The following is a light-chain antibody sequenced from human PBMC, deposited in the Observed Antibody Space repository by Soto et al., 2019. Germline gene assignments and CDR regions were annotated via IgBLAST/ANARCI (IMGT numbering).Light chain of an antibody. Sequence: QSVLTQPPSVSGAPGQRVTISCTGSSSNIWAGYDVHWYQQLPGTAPKLLISGNNNRPSGVPDRFSASKSGISASLAITGLQAEDEADYYCQSYDNSLSGPYVFGARTKLTVL. CDR2: GNN. V-gene: IGLV1-40*01. CDR3: QSYDNSLSGPYV. CDR1: SSNIWAGYD. J-gene: IGLJ1*01.